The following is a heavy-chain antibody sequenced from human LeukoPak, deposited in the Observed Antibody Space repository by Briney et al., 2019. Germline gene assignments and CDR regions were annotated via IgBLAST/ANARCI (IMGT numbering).Heavy chain of an antibody. D-gene: IGHD6-19*01. V-gene: IGHV4-34*01. CDR1: GVSFSGYY. Sequence: SETLSLTCAVYGVSFSGYYWSWIRQPPGKGLEWIGEINHSGSTNYNPSLKSRVTISVDTSKNQFSLKLSSVTAADTAVYYCARGHPLYSSGWYSPFDYWGQGTLVTVSS. CDR2: INHSGST. CDR3: ARGHPLYSSGWYSPFDY. J-gene: IGHJ4*02.